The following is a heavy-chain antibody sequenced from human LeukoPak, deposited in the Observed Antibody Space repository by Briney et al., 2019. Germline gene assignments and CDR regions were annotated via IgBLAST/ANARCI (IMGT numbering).Heavy chain of an antibody. CDR1: GGPIISTSFY. CDR3: ARLYYGSRGYYWFDR. J-gene: IGHJ5*02. Sequence: SETLSLTCTVSGGPIISTSFYWGWIRQPPGKGLAWLGSIYHSGSTYDNPSLKSRVTISVDRSKNQFSLKLSSVTAADTAVYYCARLYYGSRGYYWFDRWGQGTLVTVSS. V-gene: IGHV4-39*01. D-gene: IGHD3-22*01. CDR2: IYHSGST.